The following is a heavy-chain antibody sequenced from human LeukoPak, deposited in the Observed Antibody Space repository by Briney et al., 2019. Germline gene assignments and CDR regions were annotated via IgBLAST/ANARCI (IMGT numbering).Heavy chain of an antibody. Sequence: TGGSLRLSCVASGFTFSIYAMSWVRQAPGRGLEWVSTISGSGLNTFYADSVKGRFTISRDNSKNTVHLQMNSLRAEDTAVYYCAKALRTYDPGPNDAFDIWGQGTMVTVSS. V-gene: IGHV3-23*01. D-gene: IGHD3-16*01. J-gene: IGHJ3*02. CDR2: ISGSGLNT. CDR3: AKALRTYDPGPNDAFDI. CDR1: GFTFSIYA.